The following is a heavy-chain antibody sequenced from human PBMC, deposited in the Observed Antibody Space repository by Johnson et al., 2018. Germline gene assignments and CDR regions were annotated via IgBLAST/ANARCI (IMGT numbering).Heavy chain of an antibody. CDR3: ARGDFVDAFDI. J-gene: IGHJ3*02. Sequence: VQLVESGGGLVQPGGSLRLSCAASGFTFSSYDMHWVRQATGQGLEWVSAIGTAGDTYYPGTVKGRFTISRENAKNSLYLQMNSLRAGDTAVYYCARGDFVDAFDIWGQGTMVTVSS. D-gene: IGHD2-21*02. V-gene: IGHV3-13*01. CDR2: IGTAGDT. CDR1: GFTFSSYD.